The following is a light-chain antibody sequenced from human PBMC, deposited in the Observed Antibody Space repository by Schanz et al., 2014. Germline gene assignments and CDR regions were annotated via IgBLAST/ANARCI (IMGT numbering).Light chain of an antibody. Sequence: EAVLTQSPGTLSLSPGERATLSCRASQSVSSSNLAWYQQKPGQAPRLLIYDASSRATGIPDRFSGSGSGTDFTLTISRLEPEDFAVYYCQQYGSSPRTFGQGTKVEIK. CDR2: DAS. CDR1: QSVSSSN. J-gene: IGKJ1*01. V-gene: IGKV3-20*01. CDR3: QQYGSSPRT.